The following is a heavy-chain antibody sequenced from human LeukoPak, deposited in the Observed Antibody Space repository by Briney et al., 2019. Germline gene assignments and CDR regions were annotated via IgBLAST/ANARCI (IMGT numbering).Heavy chain of an antibody. CDR1: GFTFSSYS. Sequence: PGGSLRLSCAASGFTFSSYSMNWVRQAPGKGLEWVSSISSSSSYIYYADSVKGRFTISRDNAKNSLYLRVNSLRAEDTAVYYCARDRTTVTLIGPFDYWGQGTLVTVSS. V-gene: IGHV3-21*01. D-gene: IGHD4-11*01. CDR2: ISSSSSYI. CDR3: ARDRTTVTLIGPFDY. J-gene: IGHJ4*02.